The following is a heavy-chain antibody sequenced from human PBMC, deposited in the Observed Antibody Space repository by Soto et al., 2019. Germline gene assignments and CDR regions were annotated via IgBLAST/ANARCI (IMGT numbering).Heavy chain of an antibody. V-gene: IGHV3-23*01. CDR1: GFTFSSYA. CDR3: AKDVRRYCSGGSCYSPFDY. Sequence: GGSLRLSCAASGFTFSSYAMSWVRQAPGKGLEWVSAISGSGGSTYYADSVKGRFTISRANSKNTLYLQMNSLRAEDTAVYYCAKDVRRYCSGGSCYSPFDYWGQGTLVTVSS. CDR2: ISGSGGST. D-gene: IGHD2-15*01. J-gene: IGHJ4*02.